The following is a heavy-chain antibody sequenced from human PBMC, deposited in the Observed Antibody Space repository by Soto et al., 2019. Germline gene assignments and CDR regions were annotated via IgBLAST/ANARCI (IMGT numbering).Heavy chain of an antibody. J-gene: IGHJ4*02. Sequence: QVQLQQWGAGLLKPSETLSLSCAVYGASFSGYYWNWIRQPPGKGLEWIGEINQSGSTNYSPSLETRVTVSVDTSKKQISLRLNSVTAADTAVYYCARRFSGTGRYFDYWGQGTLVTVSS. D-gene: IGHD1-1*01. V-gene: IGHV4-34*02. CDR3: ARRFSGTGRYFDY. CDR1: GASFSGYY. CDR2: INQSGST.